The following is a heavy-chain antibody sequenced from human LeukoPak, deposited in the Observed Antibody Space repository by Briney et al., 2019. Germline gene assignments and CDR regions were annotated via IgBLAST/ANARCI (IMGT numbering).Heavy chain of an antibody. Sequence: SETLSLTCTVSGGSISSSSYYWGWIRQPPGKGLEWIGSIYYSGSTYYNPPLKSRVTISVDTSKNQFSLKLSSVTAADTAVYYCARGRGDYQVKYYDPRKWAFDIWGQGTMVTVSS. D-gene: IGHD3-22*01. V-gene: IGHV4-39*07. CDR3: ARGRGDYQVKYYDPRKWAFDI. CDR1: GGSISSSSYY. CDR2: IYYSGST. J-gene: IGHJ3*02.